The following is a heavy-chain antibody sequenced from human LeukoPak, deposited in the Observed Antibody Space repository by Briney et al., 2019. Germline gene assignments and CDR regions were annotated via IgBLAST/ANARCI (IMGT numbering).Heavy chain of an antibody. J-gene: IGHJ6*02. CDR2: IIKDGSAT. Sequence: GGSLRLSCEASGFTFDAYAMHWVRQAPGKGLEWVSLIIKDGSATYYADSVKGRFTISRDNSKNSLYLQMNSLRSEDTALYYCATWAFYHSLDVWGQGTTATVSS. V-gene: IGHV3-43*02. CDR1: GFTFDAYA. D-gene: IGHD1-26*01. CDR3: ATWAFYHSLDV.